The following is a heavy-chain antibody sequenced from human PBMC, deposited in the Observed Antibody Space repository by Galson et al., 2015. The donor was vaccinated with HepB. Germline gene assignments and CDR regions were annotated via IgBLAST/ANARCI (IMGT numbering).Heavy chain of an antibody. Sequence: SLRLSCAASGFTFSSYAMHWVRQAPGKGLEWVAVISYDGSNKYYADSVKGRFTISRDNSKNTLYLQMNSLRAEDTAVYYCARDLGSSSWYYYGMDVWGQGTTVTVSS. J-gene: IGHJ6*02. CDR3: ARDLGSSSWYYYGMDV. CDR1: GFTFSSYA. CDR2: ISYDGSNK. V-gene: IGHV3-30-3*01. D-gene: IGHD6-13*01.